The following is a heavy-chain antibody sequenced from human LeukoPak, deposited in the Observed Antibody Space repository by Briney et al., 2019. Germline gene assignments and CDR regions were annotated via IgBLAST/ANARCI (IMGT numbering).Heavy chain of an antibody. CDR3: AREVGYCSGGSCYSYFDY. D-gene: IGHD2-15*01. Sequence: PSETLSLTCTVSGGSISSYYWSWLRQPPAKGLEWIGYIYYSGSTNYNASLTNRVTISVDTSKNQFSLKLSSVTAADTAVYYCAREVGYCSGGSCYSYFDYWGQGTLVTVSS. CDR1: GGSISSYY. CDR2: IYYSGST. J-gene: IGHJ4*02. V-gene: IGHV4-59*01.